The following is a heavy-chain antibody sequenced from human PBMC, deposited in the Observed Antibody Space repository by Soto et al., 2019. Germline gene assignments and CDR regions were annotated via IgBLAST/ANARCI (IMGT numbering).Heavy chain of an antibody. Sequence: SETLSLTCTVSGGSISSGDYYWSWIRQPPGRGLEWIGYIYYSGSTYYNPSLKSRVTISVDTSKNQFSLKLSSVTAADTAVYYCARGRISDFWSGYPFVDYWGQGTLVTVSS. J-gene: IGHJ4*02. CDR1: GGSISSGDYY. V-gene: IGHV4-30-4*01. D-gene: IGHD3-3*01. CDR3: ARGRISDFWSGYPFVDY. CDR2: IYYSGST.